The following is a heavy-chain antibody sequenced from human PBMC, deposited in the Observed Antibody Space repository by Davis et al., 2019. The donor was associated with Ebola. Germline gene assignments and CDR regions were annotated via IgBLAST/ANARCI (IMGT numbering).Heavy chain of an antibody. D-gene: IGHD6-13*01. V-gene: IGHV1-8*01. CDR1: GYTFTSYD. Sequence: ASVQVSCKASGYTFTSYDINRVRQATGQGLEWMGWMNPNSGNTGYAQKFQGRVTMTRNTSISTAYMELSSLRSEDTAVYYCARDGRIAAAHRLRDFDYWGQGTLVTVSS. CDR2: MNPNSGNT. CDR3: ARDGRIAAAHRLRDFDY. J-gene: IGHJ4*02.